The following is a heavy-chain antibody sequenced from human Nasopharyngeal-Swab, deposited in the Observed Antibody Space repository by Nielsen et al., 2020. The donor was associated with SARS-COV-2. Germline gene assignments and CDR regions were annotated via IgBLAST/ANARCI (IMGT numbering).Heavy chain of an antibody. CDR1: GASIRSYY. D-gene: IGHD3-3*01. CDR2: IYYSGTT. V-gene: IGHV4-59*01. Sequence: SETLSLTCTVSGASIRSYYWSWIRQPPGKGLEWIGYIYYSGTTNYKPSLKSRVTISVDTSNNQFSLKLSSVTAADTAVYYCARRLTLESFWYFDLWGRGTLVTVSS. CDR3: ARRLTLESFWYFDL. J-gene: IGHJ2*01.